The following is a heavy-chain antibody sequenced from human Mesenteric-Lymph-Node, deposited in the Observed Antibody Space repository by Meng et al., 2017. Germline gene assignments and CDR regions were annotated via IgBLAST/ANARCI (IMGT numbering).Heavy chain of an antibody. CDR3: ATTNYDYVWGSYRPFFYYYYYGMDV. J-gene: IGHJ6*02. CDR2: ISYDGSNK. D-gene: IGHD3-16*02. V-gene: IGHV3-30*03. CDR1: GFTFSSYS. Sequence: GGSLRLSCAASGFTFSSYSMNWVRQAPGKGLEWVAVISYDGSNKYYADSVKGRFTISRDNSKNTLYLQMNSLRAEDTAVYYCATTNYDYVWGSYRPFFYYYYYGMDVWAKGPRSPSP.